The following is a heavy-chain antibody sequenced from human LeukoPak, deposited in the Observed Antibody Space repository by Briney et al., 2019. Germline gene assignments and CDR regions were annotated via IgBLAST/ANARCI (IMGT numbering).Heavy chain of an antibody. CDR2: IYYSGST. Sequence: SQTLSLTCTVSGGSISSGNYYWNWIRQHPGKGLEWIGYIYYSGSTYYNPSLKSRVNISVDTSKNQFSLKLNSVTAADTAVYYCARESLIVVRRAFDIWGQGTMVTVSS. CDR3: ARESLIVVRRAFDI. V-gene: IGHV4-31*03. D-gene: IGHD3-22*01. J-gene: IGHJ3*02. CDR1: GGSISSGNYY.